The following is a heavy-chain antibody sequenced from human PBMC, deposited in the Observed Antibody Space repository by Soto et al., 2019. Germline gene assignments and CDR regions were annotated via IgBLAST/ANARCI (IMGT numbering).Heavy chain of an antibody. CDR2: ISWNSGSI. Sequence: GGSLRLSCAASGCTFDDYAMHWVRQAPGKGLEWVSGISWNSGSIGYADSVKGRFTISRDNAKNSLYLQMNSLRAEDTALYYCAKDMTPGYCSSTSCYTFDYWGQGTLVTVSS. D-gene: IGHD2-2*01. J-gene: IGHJ4*02. CDR3: AKDMTPGYCSSTSCYTFDY. V-gene: IGHV3-9*01. CDR1: GCTFDDYA.